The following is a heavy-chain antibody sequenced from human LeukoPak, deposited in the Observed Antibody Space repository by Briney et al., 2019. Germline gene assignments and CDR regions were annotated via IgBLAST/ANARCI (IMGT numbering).Heavy chain of an antibody. CDR2: FDPEDGET. D-gene: IGHD1-14*01. CDR3: ATDPETTALYYFDY. J-gene: IGHJ4*02. V-gene: IGHV1-24*01. CDR1: GGTFSSYA. Sequence: ASVKVSCKASGGTFSSYAISWVRQAPGKGLEWMGGFDPEDGETIYAQKFQGRVTMTEDTSTDTAYMELSSLRSEDTAVYYCATDPETTALYYFDYWGQGTLVTVSS.